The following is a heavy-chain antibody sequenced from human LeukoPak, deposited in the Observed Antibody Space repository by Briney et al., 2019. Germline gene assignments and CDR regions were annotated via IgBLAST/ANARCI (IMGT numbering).Heavy chain of an antibody. Sequence: PGGSLRLSCAASGFTFDDYGMSWARQVPGKGLEWVSGINWNGGSTGNADSVKGRFTISRDNAKNSLYLQMNSLRAEDTALYYCARDGTYYYDSSGYYNLDYWGQGTLVTVSS. CDR2: INWNGGST. J-gene: IGHJ4*02. CDR3: ARDGTYYYDSSGYYNLDY. V-gene: IGHV3-20*04. CDR1: GFTFDDYG. D-gene: IGHD3-22*01.